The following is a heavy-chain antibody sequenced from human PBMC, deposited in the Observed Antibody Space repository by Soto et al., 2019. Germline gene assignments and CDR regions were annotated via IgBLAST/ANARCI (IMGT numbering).Heavy chain of an antibody. J-gene: IGHJ4*02. CDR2: VNTDGAT. Sequence: SETLSLTCAVYGGAFSGYYWDWIRQPPGKGLEWIGKVNTDGATNYTPSLRGRVTISIGTSRNQFSLKLRSVTAADTAVYYCARGQRSEPFFYYWGQGALVNVCS. CDR1: GGAFSGYY. V-gene: IGHV4-34*01. CDR3: ARGQRSEPFFYY.